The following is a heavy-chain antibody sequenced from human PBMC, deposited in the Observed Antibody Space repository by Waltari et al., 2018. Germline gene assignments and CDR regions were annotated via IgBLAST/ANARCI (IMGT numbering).Heavy chain of an antibody. D-gene: IGHD3-22*01. CDR2: IRYDGSNK. Sequence: QVQLVESGGGVVQPGGSLRLSCAASGFTFSSYGMHWVRPAPGKGLEWVAFIRYDGSNKYYADSVKGRFTISRDNSKNTLYLQMNSLRAEDTAVYYCAKALHYYDSSGYPDYWGQGTLVTVSS. J-gene: IGHJ4*02. CDR1: GFTFSSYG. CDR3: AKALHYYDSSGYPDY. V-gene: IGHV3-30*02.